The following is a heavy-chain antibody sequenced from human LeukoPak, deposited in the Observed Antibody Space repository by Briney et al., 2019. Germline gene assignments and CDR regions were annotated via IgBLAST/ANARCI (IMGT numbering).Heavy chain of an antibody. V-gene: IGHV3-21*01. CDR2: ISSSSSYI. CDR3: ARDITTVTTWDNDAFDI. CDR1: GFTFSSYS. Sequence: GGSLRLSCAASGFTFSSYSRNWVRQAPGKGLEWVSSISSSSSYIYYADSVKGRFTISRDNAKNSLYLQMNSLRAEDTAVYYCARDITTVTTWDNDAFDIWGQGTMVTVSS. J-gene: IGHJ3*02. D-gene: IGHD4-17*01.